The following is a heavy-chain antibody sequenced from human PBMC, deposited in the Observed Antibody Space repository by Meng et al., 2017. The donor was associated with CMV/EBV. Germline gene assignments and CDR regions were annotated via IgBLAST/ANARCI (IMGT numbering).Heavy chain of an antibody. V-gene: IGHV1-69*05. Sequence: TFSSYAISWVRQAPGQGREWMGGIIPIFGTANYAQKFQGRVTITTDESTSTAYMELSSLRSEDTAVYYCARAGDIVVVPAASGLDYWGQGTLVTVSS. CDR2: IIPIFGTA. J-gene: IGHJ4*02. CDR1: TFSSYA. D-gene: IGHD2-2*01. CDR3: ARAGDIVVVPAASGLDY.